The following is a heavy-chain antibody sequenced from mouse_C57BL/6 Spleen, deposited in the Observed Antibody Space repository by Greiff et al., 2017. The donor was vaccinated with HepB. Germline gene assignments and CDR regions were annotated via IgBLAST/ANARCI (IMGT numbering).Heavy chain of an antibody. V-gene: IGHV5-4*01. CDR1: GFTFSSYA. CDR2: ISDGGSYT. CDR3: ARVMITGGAYYFDY. J-gene: IGHJ2*01. Sequence: DVHLVESGGGLVKPGGSLKLSCAASGFTFSSYAMSWVRQTPEKRLEWVATISDGGSYTYYPDNVKGRFTISRDNAKNNLYLQMSHLKSEDTAMYYCARVMITGGAYYFDYWGQGTTLTVSS. D-gene: IGHD2-4*01.